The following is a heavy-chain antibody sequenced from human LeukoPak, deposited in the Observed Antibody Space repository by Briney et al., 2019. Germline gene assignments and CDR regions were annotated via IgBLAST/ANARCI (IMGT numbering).Heavy chain of an antibody. CDR2: MNPNSGNT. CDR3: ARGNGNFDY. J-gene: IGHJ4*02. V-gene: IGHV1-8*02. Sequence: ASVKVSCKASGYTFTSYDINWVRQATGQGLEWMGWMNPNSGNTGYAQKFQGWVTMTRDTSISTAYMELSRLRYDDTAVYYCARGNGNFDYWGQGTLVTVSS. CDR1: GYTFTSYD.